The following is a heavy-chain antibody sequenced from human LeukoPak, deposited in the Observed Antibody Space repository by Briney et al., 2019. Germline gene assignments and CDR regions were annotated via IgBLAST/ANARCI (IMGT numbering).Heavy chain of an antibody. V-gene: IGHV3-23*01. CDR1: GFTFSSYA. CDR2: ISGSGGST. CDR3: AKVGSSWSLLGS. J-gene: IGHJ5*01. D-gene: IGHD6-13*01. Sequence: GGSLRLSCAASGFTFSSYAMSWVRQAPGKGLEWVSGISGSGGSTYYADSVKGRFTISRDNSKNTLYLQMDSLRAEDTAVYYCAKVGSSWSLLGSWGQGTLVTVSS.